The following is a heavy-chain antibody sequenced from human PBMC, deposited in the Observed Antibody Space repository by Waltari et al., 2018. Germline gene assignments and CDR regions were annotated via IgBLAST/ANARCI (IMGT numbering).Heavy chain of an antibody. CDR2: LYYTGST. D-gene: IGHD7-27*01. J-gene: IGHJ4*02. Sequence: GAIRQPPGKGLEWIGSLYYTGSTYYNTSLKSRVSISIDTSKNQFSLKLSSVTAADTAVYYCTRQELGRLYWGQGTLVTVSS. V-gene: IGHV4-39*01. CDR3: TRQELGRLY.